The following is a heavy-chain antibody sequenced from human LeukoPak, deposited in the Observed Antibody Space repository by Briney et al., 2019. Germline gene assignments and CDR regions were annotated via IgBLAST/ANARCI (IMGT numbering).Heavy chain of an antibody. Sequence: SETLSLTCTVSGGSISSGDYYWSWIRQPPGKGLEWIGYIYYSGSTYYNPSLKSRVTISVDTSKNQFSLKLSSVTAADTAVYYCARGNCNGGSCYYGYWGQGTLVTVSS. CDR1: GGSISSGDYY. V-gene: IGHV4-30-4*02. CDR2: IYYSGST. D-gene: IGHD2-15*01. CDR3: ARGNCNGGSCYYGY. J-gene: IGHJ4*02.